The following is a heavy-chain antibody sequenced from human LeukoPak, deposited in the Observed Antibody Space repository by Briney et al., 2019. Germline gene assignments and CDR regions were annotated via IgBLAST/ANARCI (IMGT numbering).Heavy chain of an antibody. D-gene: IGHD6-13*01. Sequence: GGSLRLSCAASGFTFSSYSMNWVRQAPGKGLEWVSYISSSSSTIYYADSVKGRFTISRDNAKNSLYLQMNSLRAEDTAVYYCARDYFQIAASFDYWGQGTLVTVSS. CDR3: ARDYFQIAASFDY. V-gene: IGHV3-48*01. CDR1: GFTFSSYS. CDR2: ISSSSSTI. J-gene: IGHJ4*02.